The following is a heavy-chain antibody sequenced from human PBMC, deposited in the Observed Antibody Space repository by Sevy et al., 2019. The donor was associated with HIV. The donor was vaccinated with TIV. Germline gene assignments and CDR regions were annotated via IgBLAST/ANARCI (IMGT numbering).Heavy chain of an antibody. Sequence: SQTLSLTCAISGDSVSSNSAAWNWIRQSPSRGLEWLGRTYYRSKWYNDYAVSVKSRITINPDTSKNQFSLQLNSLTPEDTAVYYCARGDYYDSSYYYYGMDVWGQGTTVTVSS. J-gene: IGHJ6*02. D-gene: IGHD3-22*01. V-gene: IGHV6-1*01. CDR3: ARGDYYDSSYYYYGMDV. CDR2: TYYRSKWYN. CDR1: GDSVSSNSAA.